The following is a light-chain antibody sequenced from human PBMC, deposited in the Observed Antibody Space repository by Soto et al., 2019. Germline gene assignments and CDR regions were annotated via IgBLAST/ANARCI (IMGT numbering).Light chain of an antibody. CDR1: HSISTN. J-gene: IGKJ1*01. CDR3: QKSYPTPWT. Sequence: EIIMTQSPATLSVSPGEGATLSCRTSHSISTNLAWYQHKRGQSPRLLVYGASTRATGVPARFSGSGSGAELTLSISSPQSEDFATYYWQKSYPTPWTFGQGTKVEIK. V-gene: IGKV3-15*01. CDR2: GAS.